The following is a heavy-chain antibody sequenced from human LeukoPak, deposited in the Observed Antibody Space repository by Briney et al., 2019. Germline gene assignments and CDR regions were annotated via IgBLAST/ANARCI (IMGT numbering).Heavy chain of an antibody. Sequence: GGSLRLSCAASGFTFSNYWMTWVRQAPGKGLEWVAIMNQDGSEKYYVDSVKGRFTISRDNAKNSLYLQMNSLRAEDTAVYYCARDGIAVAGNDYYYYYGMDVWGQGTTVTVSS. CDR1: GFTFSNYW. D-gene: IGHD6-19*01. CDR2: MNQDGSEK. CDR3: ARDGIAVAGNDYYYYYGMDV. J-gene: IGHJ6*02. V-gene: IGHV3-7*01.